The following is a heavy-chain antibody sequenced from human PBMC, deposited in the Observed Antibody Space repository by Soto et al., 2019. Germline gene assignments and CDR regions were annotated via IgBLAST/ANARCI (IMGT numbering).Heavy chain of an antibody. J-gene: IGHJ4*02. CDR1: GFTFRSYA. CDR3: ARGDSNSWSDY. Sequence: PGGSLRLSCAASGFTFRSYAMDWVRQAPGKGLEWVAVISYDGTNKYYADSVKGRFTISRDNSKNTLSLQMNSLRAEDTAVYYCARGDSNSWSDYWGQGTLGTVSS. CDR2: ISYDGTNK. V-gene: IGHV3-30*01. D-gene: IGHD6-13*01.